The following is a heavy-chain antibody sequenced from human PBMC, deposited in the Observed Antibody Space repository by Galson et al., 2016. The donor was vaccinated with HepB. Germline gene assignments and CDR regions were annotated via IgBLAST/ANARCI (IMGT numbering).Heavy chain of an antibody. D-gene: IGHD6-19*01. CDR2: ISWNSGSI. CDR1: GFTFDDHG. CDR3: AKDIEAWRIAVTGYFDY. J-gene: IGHJ4*02. Sequence: SLRLSCAGSGFTFDDHGMHWVRQAPGKGLEWVSSISWNSGSIAYADSVKGRFTISRDNAKNSLYLHMNSLRPEDTALYYCAKDIEAWRIAVTGYFDYWGQGTLFTVAS. V-gene: IGHV3-9*01.